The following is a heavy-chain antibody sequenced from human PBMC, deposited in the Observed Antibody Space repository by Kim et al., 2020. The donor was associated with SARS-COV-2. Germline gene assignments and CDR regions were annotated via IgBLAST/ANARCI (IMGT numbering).Heavy chain of an antibody. D-gene: IGHD5-12*01. Sequence: SVKVSCKASGGTFSSYAISWVRQAPGQGLEWMGGIIPIFGTANYAQKFQGRVTITADESTSTAYMELSSLRSEDTAMYYCAEVGVGATSVPYYSMDVWGQGTTVTVSS. CDR2: IIPIFGTA. J-gene: IGHJ6*02. CDR1: GGTFSSYA. CDR3: AEVGVGATSVPYYSMDV. V-gene: IGHV1-69*13.